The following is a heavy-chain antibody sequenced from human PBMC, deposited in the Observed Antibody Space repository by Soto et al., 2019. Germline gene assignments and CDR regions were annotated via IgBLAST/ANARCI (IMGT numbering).Heavy chain of an antibody. CDR1: GGSISNGAYS. CDR2: ISHSGTT. CDR3: AAEIVVVTA. D-gene: IGHD2-21*02. Sequence: QLHLQQSGSGLVKPSQTLSLTCAVSGGSISNGAYSWSWIRQPPGKGLEWIGSISHSGTTHFNPSLTSRVTISADRSKNQFSLKLSSVTAADTAVYFCAAEIVVVTAWGQGTLVTVSS. V-gene: IGHV4-30-2*01. J-gene: IGHJ5*02.